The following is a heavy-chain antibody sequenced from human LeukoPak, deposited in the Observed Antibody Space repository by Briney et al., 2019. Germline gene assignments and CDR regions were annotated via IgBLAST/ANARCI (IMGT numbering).Heavy chain of an antibody. Sequence: GGSLRLSCAASGFTFSSYDMHWVRQATGKGLEWVSAIGTAGDTYYPGSVKGRFTISRDNAKNTLYLQMNSLRAEDTAVYYCARDTGVRPRVAHFDYWGQGTLVTVSS. CDR2: IGTAGDT. J-gene: IGHJ4*02. D-gene: IGHD1-14*01. V-gene: IGHV3-13*01. CDR3: ARDTGVRPRVAHFDY. CDR1: GFTFSSYD.